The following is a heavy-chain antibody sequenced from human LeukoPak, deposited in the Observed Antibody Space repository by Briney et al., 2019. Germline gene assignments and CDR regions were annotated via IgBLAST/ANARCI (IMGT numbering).Heavy chain of an antibody. CDR2: ISGFSGNT. J-gene: IGHJ4*02. CDR1: GFTFSSSV. CDR3: AYRPSCDGSRLYYFDY. V-gene: IGHV3-23*01. D-gene: IGHD2-15*01. Sequence: PGGSLTLSCAPSGFTFSSSVVSWVRQAPGKGLEWVSTISGFSGNTYYADSVKGRFTISRDTSKNTLYLQMNSLRTEHTAVYVCAYRPSCDGSRLYYFDYWGQGTLVTVSS.